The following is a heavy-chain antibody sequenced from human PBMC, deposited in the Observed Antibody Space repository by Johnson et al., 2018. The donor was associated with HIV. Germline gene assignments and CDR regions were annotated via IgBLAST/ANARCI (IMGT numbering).Heavy chain of an antibody. V-gene: IGHV3-11*01. D-gene: IGHD6-13*01. CDR2: ISSSGGTI. J-gene: IGHJ3*02. Sequence: QVQLVESGGGLVKPGGSLRLSCAASGFTFSDYYMSWIRQAPGKGLEWVSYISSSGGTIYYADSVKGRFSISRDNAKNSLYLQMNSLKTEDTAGYYCTKVFHLESGYGSSWYSFYDPPLIDAFDIWGQGTMVTVSS. CDR3: TKVFHLESGYGSSWYSFYDPPLIDAFDI. CDR1: GFTFSDYY.